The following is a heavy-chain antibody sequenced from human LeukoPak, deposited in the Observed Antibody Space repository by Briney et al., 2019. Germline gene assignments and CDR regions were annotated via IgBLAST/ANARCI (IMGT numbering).Heavy chain of an antibody. J-gene: IGHJ4*02. CDR1: GFTFSSYG. Sequence: PGGSLRLSCAASGFTFSSYGMHWVRQAPGKGLEWVANIKSDESERFFLDSVKGRFTISRDNAKNSLYLQMNSLRAEDTAVYYCARGLYSSSWEYFDYWGQGTLVTVSS. CDR3: ARGLYSSSWEYFDY. D-gene: IGHD6-13*01. CDR2: IKSDESER. V-gene: IGHV3-7*04.